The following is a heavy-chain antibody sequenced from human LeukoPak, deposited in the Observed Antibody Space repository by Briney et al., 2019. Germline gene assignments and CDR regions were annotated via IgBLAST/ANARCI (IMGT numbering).Heavy chain of an antibody. V-gene: IGHV4-59*01. J-gene: IGHJ4*02. CDR1: GASINSYF. CDR3: ARGRRDGSYYFDY. CDR2: VYYTGST. D-gene: IGHD2-2*03. Sequence: SETLSLTCTVSGASINSYFWSWIRQSPGKGLEWIGYVYYTGSTNYNPSLKSHFTISMDTSKNQFSLKLSSVTVADTAVYYCARGRRDGSYYFDYWGQGTLVTVSS.